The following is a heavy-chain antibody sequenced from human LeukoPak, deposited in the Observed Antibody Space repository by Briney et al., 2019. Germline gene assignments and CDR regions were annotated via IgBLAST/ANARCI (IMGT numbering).Heavy chain of an antibody. CDR1: GFTFSSYA. D-gene: IGHD2-15*01. Sequence: GGSLRLSCAPSGFTFSSYAMHWVRQAPGKGLEWVAVISYDGSNKYYADSVKGRFTISRDNSKNTLYLQMNSLRAEDTAVYYSARDRRRVVVVAATSNCFDPWGQGTLVTVSS. CDR3: ARDRRRVVVVAATSNCFDP. V-gene: IGHV3-30*04. J-gene: IGHJ5*02. CDR2: ISYDGSNK.